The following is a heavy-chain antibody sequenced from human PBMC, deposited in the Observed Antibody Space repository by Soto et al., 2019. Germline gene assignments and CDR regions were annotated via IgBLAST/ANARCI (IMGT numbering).Heavy chain of an antibody. CDR2: IDPSGSYT. J-gene: IGHJ3*01. V-gene: IGHV5-10-1*01. CDR1: GYSFTSYW. CDR3: ARLALGDSETD. D-gene: IGHD2-21*02. Sequence: XXSLKISCKGSGYSFTSYWISWVLQMPGKGLEWMGRIDPSGSYTNYSPSFQGHVTISADKSISTAYLQWSSLKASDTAMYYCARLALGDSETDWGQGTMVTVSS.